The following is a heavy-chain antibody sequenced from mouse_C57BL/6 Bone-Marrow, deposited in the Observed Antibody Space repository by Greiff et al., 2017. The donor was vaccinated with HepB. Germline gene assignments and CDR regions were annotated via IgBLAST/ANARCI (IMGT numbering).Heavy chain of an antibody. V-gene: IGHV5-9*04. CDR1: GFTFSSYT. CDR2: ISGGGGNT. D-gene: IGHD3-2*02. CDR3: TAQDDLAMDY. Sequence: VKLVESGGGLVKPGGSLKLSCAASGFTFSSYTMSWVRQTPEKRLEWVATISGGGGNTYYPDSVKGRFTISRDNAKNTLYLQMSSLRSEDTAMYYCTAQDDLAMDYWGQGTSVTVSS. J-gene: IGHJ4*01.